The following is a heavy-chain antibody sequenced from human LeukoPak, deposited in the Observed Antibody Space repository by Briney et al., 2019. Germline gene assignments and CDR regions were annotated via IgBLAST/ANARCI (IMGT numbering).Heavy chain of an antibody. CDR3: EKAHLLDWLLPFDY. CDR2: VSYDGSDK. Sequence: GRSLRLSCAASEFTFSSYAMHWVRQAPGKGLEWVALVSYDGSDKYYADSVKGRFTISRDNSKNTLYLQMNSLRGEDTAVYYCEKAHLLDWLLPFDYWGQGTLVTVSS. D-gene: IGHD3/OR15-3a*01. CDR1: EFTFSSYA. V-gene: IGHV3-30*18. J-gene: IGHJ4*02.